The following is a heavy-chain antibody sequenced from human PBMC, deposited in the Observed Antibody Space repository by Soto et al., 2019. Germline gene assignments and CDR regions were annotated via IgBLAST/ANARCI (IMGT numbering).Heavy chain of an antibody. CDR2: IYWDDDK. Sequence: KPSGPTLVNPTQTLTLTCTFSGFSLSTSGVGVGWIRQPPGKALEWLALIYWDDDKRYSPTMKSRLTITKDTSKNQVVLTMNNMAPVDTATYYCAHRVPLAALTTENWFDSPDQGTVLTVSS. J-gene: IGHJ5*01. D-gene: IGHD4-17*01. CDR1: GFSLSTSGVG. V-gene: IGHV2-5*02. CDR3: AHRVPLAALTTENWFDS.